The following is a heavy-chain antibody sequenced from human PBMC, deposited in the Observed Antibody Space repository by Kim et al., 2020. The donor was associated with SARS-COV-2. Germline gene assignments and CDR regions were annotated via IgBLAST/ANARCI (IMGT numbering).Heavy chain of an antibody. D-gene: IGHD3-16*01. Sequence: ASVKVSCKSSGYTFSSYGIGWVRQAPGQGLEWMGWITAHNGITKYAQKFQGRVTMTTDTVNTAYLELRSLRSDDTAAYYCARGGYAFFDLWVQGTQATVS. V-gene: IGHV1-18*04. CDR1: GYTFSSYG. CDR3: ARGGYAFFDL. J-gene: IGHJ4*02. CDR2: ITAHNGIT.